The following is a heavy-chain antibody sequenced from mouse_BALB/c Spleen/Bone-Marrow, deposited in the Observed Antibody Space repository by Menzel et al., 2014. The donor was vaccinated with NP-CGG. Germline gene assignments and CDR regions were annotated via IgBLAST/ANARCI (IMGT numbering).Heavy chain of an antibody. J-gene: IGHJ3*01. D-gene: IGHD2-4*01. CDR3: VRPYDYGTWFAY. V-gene: IGHV5-6*02. Sequence: DVKLVESGGDLVKPGGSLKLSCAASGFTFSTYGMSWVRQTPDKRLEWVAAISNGGIYTYYPDTVKGRFTISRDNAKNNMYLQIDSLKSEDTAMYYCVRPYDYGTWFAYWGQGTLVTVSA. CDR1: GFTFSTYG. CDR2: ISNGGIYT.